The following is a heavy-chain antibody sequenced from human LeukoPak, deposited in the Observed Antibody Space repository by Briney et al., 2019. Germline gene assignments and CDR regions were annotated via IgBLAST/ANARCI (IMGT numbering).Heavy chain of an antibody. J-gene: IGHJ5*02. CDR3: ARDHSNTYYDILTGYYRGTNWFDP. V-gene: IGHV4-4*07. CDR2: IYTRGST. D-gene: IGHD3-9*01. CDR1: GGSISSYY. Sequence: SETLSLTCTVSGGSISSYYWSWIRQPAGKGLEWIGRIYTRGSTNYNPSLKSRVTMSVDTSKNQFSLKLSSVTAADTAVYYCARDHSNTYYDILTGYYRGTNWFDPWGQGTLVTVSS.